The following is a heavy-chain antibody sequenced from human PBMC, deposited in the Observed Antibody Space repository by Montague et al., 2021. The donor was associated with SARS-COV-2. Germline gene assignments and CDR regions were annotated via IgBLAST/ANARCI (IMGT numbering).Heavy chain of an antibody. J-gene: IGHJ6*02. Sequence: SETLSLTCPVYGGSFNGYYWSWIRQPPGKGLEWIGEINHSGSTKYNPSLKSRVTISGDTSKNQFSLKLYSVTAAGTALYYCARGPSAGYSGDRHYSLDVWGQGTTVTVSS. CDR3: ARGPSAGYSGDRHYSLDV. CDR2: INHSGST. CDR1: GGSFNGYY. D-gene: IGHD2-21*01. V-gene: IGHV4-34*01.